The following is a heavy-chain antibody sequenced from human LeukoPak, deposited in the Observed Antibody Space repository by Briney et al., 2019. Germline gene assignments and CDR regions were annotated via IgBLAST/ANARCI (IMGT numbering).Heavy chain of an antibody. CDR2: ISYDGSNK. D-gene: IGHD2-2*01. V-gene: IGHV3-30-3*01. CDR3: ARDLRQLQEFDY. J-gene: IGHJ4*02. CDR1: GFTFSGYA. Sequence: PGGSLRLSCAASGFTFSGYAMHWVRQAPGKGLEWVAVISYDGSNKYYADSVKGRFTISRDNSKNTLYLQMNSLRAEDTAVYYCARDLRQLQEFDYWGQGTLVTVSS.